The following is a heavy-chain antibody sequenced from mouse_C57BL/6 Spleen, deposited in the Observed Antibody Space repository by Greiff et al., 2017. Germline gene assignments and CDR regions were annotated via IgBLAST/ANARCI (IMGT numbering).Heavy chain of an antibody. Sequence: EVKLVESGGGLVQPGGSMKLSCVASGFTFSNYWMNWVRQSPEKGLEWVAHISLKSDNYATHYAVSVKAKFTISRDDSTSSVYLHMNNLRAEDTGNYYSTGYASYGAIDYWGPGTSVTVSS. D-gene: IGHD2-10*01. CDR3: TGYASYGAIDY. CDR1: GFTFSNYW. V-gene: IGHV6-3*01. CDR2: ISLKSDNYAT. J-gene: IGHJ4*01.